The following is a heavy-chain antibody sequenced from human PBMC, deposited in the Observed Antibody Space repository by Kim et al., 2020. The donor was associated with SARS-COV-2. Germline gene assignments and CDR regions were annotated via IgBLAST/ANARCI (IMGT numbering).Heavy chain of an antibody. V-gene: IGHV5-51*01. Sequence: GESLKISCKGSGYSFTSYWIGWVRQMPGKGLEYMGIIYPGDSDTRYSPSFQGQVTISADRSISTAYLQWSSLKASDTAMYYCARRGRGGRYFDWLLGFDPWGQGALVTVSS. CDR1: GYSFTSYW. D-gene: IGHD3-9*01. J-gene: IGHJ5*02. CDR3: ARRGRGGRYFDWLLGFDP. CDR2: IYPGDSDT.